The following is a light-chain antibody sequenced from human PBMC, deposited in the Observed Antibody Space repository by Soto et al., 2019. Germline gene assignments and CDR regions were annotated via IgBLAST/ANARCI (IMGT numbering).Light chain of an antibody. CDR3: CSYAGITTYYV. CDR1: SSDVGGYNY. J-gene: IGLJ1*01. CDR2: AVT. Sequence: QSVLTQPRSVSGSPGQSVTISCTGTSSDVGGYNYVSWYQQYPGKAPKVMIYAVTKRPSGVPDRISGSKSGNTASLTISGLQAEDEADYYCCSYAGITTYYVFGTGTKVTVL. V-gene: IGLV2-11*01.